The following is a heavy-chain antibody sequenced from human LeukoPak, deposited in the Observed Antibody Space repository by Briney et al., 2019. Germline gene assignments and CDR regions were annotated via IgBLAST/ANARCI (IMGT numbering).Heavy chain of an antibody. Sequence: ASVKVSCKASGYTFTSYGIIWVRQAPGQGLEWMGWISAYNGNTNYAQKLQGRVTMTTDTSTSTAYMELRSLRSDDTAVCYCARDPWGYGGNSFDYWGQGTLVTVSS. D-gene: IGHD4-23*01. V-gene: IGHV1-18*01. CDR1: GYTFTSYG. J-gene: IGHJ4*02. CDR2: ISAYNGNT. CDR3: ARDPWGYGGNSFDY.